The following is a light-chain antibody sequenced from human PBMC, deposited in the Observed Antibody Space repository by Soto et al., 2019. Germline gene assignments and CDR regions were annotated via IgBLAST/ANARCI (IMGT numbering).Light chain of an antibody. CDR1: SSDVGGYNY. CDR3: SSYTTSSTLYV. J-gene: IGLJ1*01. CDR2: EVT. Sequence: QSALTQPRSVSGSPGQSVTISCTGTSSDVGGYNYVSWYQHHPGRAPKLIIYEVTNRPSGVSNRFSGSKSGNTASLTISGLRTEDEADYYCSSYTTSSTLYVFATGTKLTVL. V-gene: IGLV2-14*01.